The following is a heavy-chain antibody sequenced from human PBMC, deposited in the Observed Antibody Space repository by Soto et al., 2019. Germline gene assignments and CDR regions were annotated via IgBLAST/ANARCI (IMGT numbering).Heavy chain of an antibody. CDR2: IIPIFGTA. CDR1: GGAFSSYA. J-gene: IGHJ6*02. Sequence: EASVKVSCKASGGAFSSYAISWVRQAPGQGLEWTGGIIPIFGTANYAQKFQGRVTITADESTSTAYMELSSLRSEDTAVYYCTYTVAPVDYYGMDVWGQGTTVTVSS. CDR3: TYTVAPVDYYGMDV. V-gene: IGHV1-69*13. D-gene: IGHD4-17*01.